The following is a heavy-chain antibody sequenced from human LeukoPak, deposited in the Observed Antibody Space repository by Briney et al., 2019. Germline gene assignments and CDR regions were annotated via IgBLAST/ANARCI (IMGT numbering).Heavy chain of an antibody. CDR1: GFTVSSYG. V-gene: IGHV3-30*18. D-gene: IGHD5-18*01. CDR2: ISYDGSNK. CDR3: AKDGPLEYSYGFLDY. J-gene: IGHJ4*02. Sequence: GGSLRLSCAAAGFTVSSYGMHWVRQASGKGLEWVAVISYDGSNKYYADSVKGRFTISRDNSKNTLYLQMNSLRAEDTAVYYCAKDGPLEYSYGFLDYWGQGTLVTVSS.